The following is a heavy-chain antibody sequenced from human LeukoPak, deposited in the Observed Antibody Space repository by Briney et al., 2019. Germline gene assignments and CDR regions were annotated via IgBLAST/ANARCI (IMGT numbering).Heavy chain of an antibody. CDR1: GGSFSGYY. J-gene: IGHJ3*02. CDR3: ARQVVVRDAFDI. D-gene: IGHD3-22*01. V-gene: IGHV4-59*08. Sequence: PSETLSLTCAVYGGSFSGYYWSWIRQPPGKGLEWIGYIYYSGSTNYNPSLKSRVTISVDTSKNQFSLKLSSVTAADTAVYYCARQVVVRDAFDIWGQGTMVTVSS. CDR2: IYYSGST.